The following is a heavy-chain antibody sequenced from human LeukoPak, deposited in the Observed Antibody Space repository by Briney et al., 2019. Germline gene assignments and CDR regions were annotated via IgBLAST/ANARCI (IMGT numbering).Heavy chain of an antibody. Sequence: SETLSLTCTVSGYSVSSGYYWGWIRQPPGKGLEWIGSMYHSGDTYYNPSLKSRVTISVDTSKNQLSLKLSSVTAADTAVYYCARDGGGSYSDAFDIWGQGTMVTVSS. CDR3: ARDGGGSYSDAFDI. V-gene: IGHV4-38-2*02. D-gene: IGHD1-26*01. J-gene: IGHJ3*02. CDR2: MYHSGDT. CDR1: GYSVSSGYY.